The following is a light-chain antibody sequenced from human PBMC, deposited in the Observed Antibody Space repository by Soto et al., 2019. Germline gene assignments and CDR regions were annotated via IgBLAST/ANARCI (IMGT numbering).Light chain of an antibody. CDR3: QQTNSFPLT. CDR1: QYVSEW. CDR2: ATS. V-gene: IGKV1-12*01. J-gene: IGKJ4*01. Sequence: DIQMTQSPSSVSASVGDRVTITCRASQYVSEWLAWYQQKPGKAPKPLIYATSNLRSGVPSRFSGSGSVTDFTLTISGLQTEDFATYYCQQTNSFPLTFGGGTKVEIK.